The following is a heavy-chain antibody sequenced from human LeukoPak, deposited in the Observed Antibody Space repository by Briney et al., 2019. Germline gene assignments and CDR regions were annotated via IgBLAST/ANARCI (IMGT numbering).Heavy chain of an antibody. J-gene: IGHJ4*02. V-gene: IGHV1-2*02. CDR3: ASRVAMLWFGESDLDY. CDR2: INPNSGGT. CDR1: GYTFTGYY. Sequence: GASVKVSCKASGYTFTGYYMHWVRQAPGQGVEWMGWINPNSGGTKYAQKFQGRVTMTRDTSITTAYMELSRLRSDDTAVYYCASRVAMLWFGESDLDYWGQGTLVTVSS. D-gene: IGHD3-10*01.